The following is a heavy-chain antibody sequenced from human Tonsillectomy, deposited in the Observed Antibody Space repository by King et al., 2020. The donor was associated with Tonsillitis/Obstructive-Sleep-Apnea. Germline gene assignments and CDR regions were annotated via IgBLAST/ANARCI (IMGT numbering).Heavy chain of an antibody. V-gene: IGHV3-9*01. J-gene: IGHJ6*03. CDR1: GFTFDDYA. CDR2: ISWNSGSI. Sequence: VQLVESGGGLVQPGRSLRLSCAASGFTFDDYAMHWVRQAPGKGLEWVSGISWNSGSIGYADSVKGRFTISRDNAKNSLYPQMNSLRAEDTALYYCAKSGGSYYGNYYYYMDVWGKGTTVTVSS. D-gene: IGHD1-26*01. CDR3: AKSGGSYYGNYYYYMDV.